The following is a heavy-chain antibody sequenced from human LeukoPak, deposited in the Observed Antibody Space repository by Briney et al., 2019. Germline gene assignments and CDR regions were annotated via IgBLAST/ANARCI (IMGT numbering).Heavy chain of an antibody. Sequence: PGGSLRLSCVASGFAFSNYWMHWVRQASGKAPVWVSRINPDGTTTDHADSVKGRFTISRDNAKNMVFLQMNGLRADDTALYYCAKDLSWNTADRWGQGILVTVSS. CDR2: INPDGTTT. J-gene: IGHJ5*02. D-gene: IGHD1/OR15-1a*01. CDR3: AKDLSWNTADR. V-gene: IGHV3-74*01. CDR1: GFAFSNYW.